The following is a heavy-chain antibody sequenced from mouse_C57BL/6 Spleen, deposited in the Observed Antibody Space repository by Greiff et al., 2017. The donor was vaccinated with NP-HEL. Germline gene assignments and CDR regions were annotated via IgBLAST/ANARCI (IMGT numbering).Heavy chain of an antibody. CDR3: AYSNDVDY. J-gene: IGHJ2*01. CDR1: GYTFTDYY. V-gene: IGHV1-26*01. CDR2: INPNNGGT. Sequence: EVQLQQSGPELVKPGASVKISCKASGYTFTDYYMNWVKQSHGKSLEWIGDINPNNGGTSYNQKFKGKATLTVDKSSSTAYMELRSLTSEDSAVYYCAYSNDVDYWGQGTTLTVSS. D-gene: IGHD2-12*01.